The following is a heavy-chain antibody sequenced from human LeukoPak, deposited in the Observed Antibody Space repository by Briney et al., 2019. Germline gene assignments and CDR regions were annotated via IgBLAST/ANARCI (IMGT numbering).Heavy chain of an antibody. Sequence: PGGSLRLSCVASEFTLSAYYMTWIRQAPGKGLEWVSSISGGGGAIYYSDSVKGRFTISRDNAKNSLYLQMNSLRVEDTAVYYCARGRGDKVTKSDYWGQGTLVTVSS. CDR3: ARGRGDKVTKSDY. CDR1: EFTLSAYY. CDR2: ISGGGGAI. V-gene: IGHV3-11*01. J-gene: IGHJ4*02. D-gene: IGHD4-11*01.